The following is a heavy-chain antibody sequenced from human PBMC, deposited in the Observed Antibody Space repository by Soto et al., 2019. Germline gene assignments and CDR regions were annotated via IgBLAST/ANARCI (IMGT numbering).Heavy chain of an antibody. J-gene: IGHJ6*02. V-gene: IGHV1-18*01. CDR2: NSAYNSNT. Sequence: GASVKVSCKASGYTFTSYGISWVRQAPGQGLEWMGWNSAYNSNTNYAHKLKGRVTMTTDTSTSTAYMELRSLRSDDTAVYYCARVSYYDFWSCSNGAYGMDVWGQGTTVTVSS. D-gene: IGHD3-3*01. CDR3: ARVSYYDFWSCSNGAYGMDV. CDR1: GYTFTSYG.